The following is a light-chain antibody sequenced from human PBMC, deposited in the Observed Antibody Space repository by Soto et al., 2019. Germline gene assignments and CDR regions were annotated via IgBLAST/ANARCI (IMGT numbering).Light chain of an antibody. CDR2: DAS. Sequence: DIQMTQSPSTLSASVGDRVTITCRASQSISSWLAWYQQKPGKAPKLLIYDASFLEWGVPSRFSGSGSGTEFTLTISSLQPDDLATYYCQQYNTYWTFGQGTKVEIK. J-gene: IGKJ1*01. V-gene: IGKV1-5*01. CDR3: QQYNTYWT. CDR1: QSISSW.